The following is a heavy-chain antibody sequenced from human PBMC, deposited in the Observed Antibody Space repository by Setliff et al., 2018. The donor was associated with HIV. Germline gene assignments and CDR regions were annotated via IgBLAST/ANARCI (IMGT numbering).Heavy chain of an antibody. D-gene: IGHD3-16*01. CDR2: IYTSGST. CDR1: GGSISSYY. Sequence: SETLSLTCTVSGGSISSYYWSWIRQPAGKGLEWIGHIYTSGSTNYNPSLKSRVTMSVDTSKNQFSLKLSSVTAADTAVYYCERDVPWGDYYYYMDVWGTGTTVTVSS. CDR3: ERDVPWGDYYYYMDV. V-gene: IGHV4-4*07. J-gene: IGHJ6*03.